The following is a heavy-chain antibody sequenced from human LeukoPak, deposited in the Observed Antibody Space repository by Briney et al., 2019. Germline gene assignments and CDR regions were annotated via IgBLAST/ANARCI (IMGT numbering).Heavy chain of an antibody. Sequence: ASVKVSCKASGYTFSSYYMHWVRQAPGQGPEWMGIINSSGGTTTYAQKFQGRVTMTRDTSTSTVYMELSSLRSEDTAVYYCARLVTTSGPWFDPWGQGTLVTVSS. CDR3: ARLVTTSGPWFDP. J-gene: IGHJ5*02. D-gene: IGHD4-17*01. V-gene: IGHV1-46*01. CDR2: INSSGGTT. CDR1: GYTFSSYY.